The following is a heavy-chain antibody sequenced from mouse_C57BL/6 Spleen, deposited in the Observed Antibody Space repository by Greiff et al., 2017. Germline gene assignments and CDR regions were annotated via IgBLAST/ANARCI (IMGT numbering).Heavy chain of an antibody. CDR2: ISGGGGNT. V-gene: IGHV5-9*01. J-gene: IGHJ2*01. CDR3: ARQDDSYLDY. CDR1: GFTFSSYT. Sequence: EVMLVESGGGLVKPGGSLKLSCAASGFTFSSYTMSWVRPTPEKRLEWVATISGGGGNTYYPASVKGRFTISRDNAKNTLYLQMSSLRSEDTALYYCARQDDSYLDYGGQGTTLTVSS. D-gene: IGHD2-4*01.